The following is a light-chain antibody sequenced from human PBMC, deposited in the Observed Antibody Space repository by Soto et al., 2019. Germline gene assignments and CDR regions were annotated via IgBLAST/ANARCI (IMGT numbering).Light chain of an antibody. CDR2: QVS. V-gene: IGKV2-24*01. J-gene: IGKJ1*01. CDR1: QSLVYSDGNTY. Sequence: DIMLTQTPLSSPVTLGQPASISCRSSQSLVYSDGNTYLSWLQQRPGQPPRLLIYQVSNPFSGVSERFSGSGAGTDFTLKFSRVEAEDVGVYYCVQFLLFPRTFGQGTKVEI. CDR3: VQFLLFPRT.